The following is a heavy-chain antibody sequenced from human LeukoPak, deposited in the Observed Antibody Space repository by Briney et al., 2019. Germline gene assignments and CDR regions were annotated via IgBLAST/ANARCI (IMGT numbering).Heavy chain of an antibody. CDR1: GDSVSSSTSA. V-gene: IGHV6-1*01. Sequence: SQTLSLTCAISGDSVSSSTSAWSWIRQSPSRGLEWLGRTYFRSKWIHDYALSVRGRITINPDTSKNQVSLQLNSMTPEDTAIYYCARNFSPVFDYWGQGTLVTVSS. J-gene: IGHJ4*02. CDR2: TYFRSKWIH. CDR3: ARNFSPVFDY. D-gene: IGHD1-14*01.